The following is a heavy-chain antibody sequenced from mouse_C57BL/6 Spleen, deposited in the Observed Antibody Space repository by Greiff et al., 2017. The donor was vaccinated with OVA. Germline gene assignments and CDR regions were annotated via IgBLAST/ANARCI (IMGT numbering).Heavy chain of an antibody. CDR3: ARRVDYVGYFDY. CDR1: GFSLTSYG. Sequence: VKLQQSGPGLVQPSQSLSITCTVSGFSLTSYGVHWVRQSPGKGLEWLGVIWRGGSTDYNAAFISSLSISKDNSKSQVFFKRNSLQADDTDIYDCARRVDYVGYFDYWGQGTTLTVSS. D-gene: IGHD2-4*01. V-gene: IGHV2-2*01. CDR2: IWRGGST. J-gene: IGHJ2*01.